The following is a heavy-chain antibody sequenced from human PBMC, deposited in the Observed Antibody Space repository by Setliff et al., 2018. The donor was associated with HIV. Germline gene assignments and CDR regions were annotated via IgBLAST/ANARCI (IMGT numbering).Heavy chain of an antibody. V-gene: IGHV4-34*01. CDR3: ARDRSSGWSKDWFDT. CDR1: GGSFSDNY. CDR2: INHSGRT. J-gene: IGHJ5*02. Sequence: SETLSLTCAVYGGSFSDNYWSWIRQSPGKGLEWIGEINHSGRTKYSPSLRSRVSISVDTSKTQFSLRLTSVTAADTAMYHCARDRSSGWSKDWFDTWGQGILVTVSS. D-gene: IGHD6-19*01.